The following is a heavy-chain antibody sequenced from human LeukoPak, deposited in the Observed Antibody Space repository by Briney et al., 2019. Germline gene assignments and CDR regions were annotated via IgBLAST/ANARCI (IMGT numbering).Heavy chain of an antibody. D-gene: IGHD5-24*01. CDR2: IHYSGST. CDR1: GGTISSSTSY. Sequence: PSETLSLTCAVSGGTISSSTSYWGWLRQPPGKGLEWIGRIHYSGSTLFTPSLKRRATISVDTTRNHFSLRLSPMTAAAPALYSCGGRGPGGYKNFDFWGRGTLVTVSS. CDR3: GGRGPGGYKNFDF. J-gene: IGHJ2*01. V-gene: IGHV4-39*01.